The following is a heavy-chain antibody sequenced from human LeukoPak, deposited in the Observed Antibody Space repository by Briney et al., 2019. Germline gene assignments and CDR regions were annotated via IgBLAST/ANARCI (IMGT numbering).Heavy chain of an antibody. CDR1: GGSISSYY. Sequence: PSETLSLTRTLSGGSISSYYWSWIRQPPGQGREWIGYIYYSGSTNYNPSLKSRVTISVDTSKNQSSLKLSSVTAADTAVYYCARSSSSGDFDYWGQGTQVTASS. CDR2: IYYSGST. CDR3: ARSSSSGDFDY. V-gene: IGHV4-59*01. J-gene: IGHJ4*02. D-gene: IGHD6-13*01.